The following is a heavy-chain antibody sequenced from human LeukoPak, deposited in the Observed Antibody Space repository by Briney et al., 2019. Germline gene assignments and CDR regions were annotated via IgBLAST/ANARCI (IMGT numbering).Heavy chain of an antibody. Sequence: PSETLSLTCTVSGGSISSYYWSWLRQPPGKGLEWIGYIYYSGSTNYNPSLKSRVTISVDTSKNQFSLKLSSVTAADTAVYYCASFYYDSSGYGGFDYWGQGTLVTVSS. CDR2: IYYSGST. CDR1: GGSISSYY. J-gene: IGHJ4*02. V-gene: IGHV4-59*01. D-gene: IGHD3-22*01. CDR3: ASFYYDSSGYGGFDY.